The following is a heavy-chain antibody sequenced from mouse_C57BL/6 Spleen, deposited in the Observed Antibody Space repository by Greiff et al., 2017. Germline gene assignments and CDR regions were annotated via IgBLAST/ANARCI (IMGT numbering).Heavy chain of an antibody. J-gene: IGHJ2*01. CDR3: ARGRFFAY. V-gene: IGHV3-6*01. CDR1: GYSITSGYY. CDR2: ISYDGSN. Sequence: EVKLQQSGPGLVKPSQSLSLTCSVTGYSITSGYYWNWIRQFPGNKLEWMSYISYDGSNNYNPSLKNRISITRDTSKNQFFLKLNSVTTEDTATYYCARGRFFAYWGQGTTLTVSA.